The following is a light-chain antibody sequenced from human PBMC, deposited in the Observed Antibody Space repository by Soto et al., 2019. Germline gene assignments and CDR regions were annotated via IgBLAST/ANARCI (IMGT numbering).Light chain of an antibody. J-gene: IGLJ2*01. Sequence: QSVLTQPPSMSGAPGQRVTISCTGSSSNIGAGYDVHWYQQPPGTAPKLLIFDNNNRPSGVPDRFSGSKSDTSASLAITGLQAEDEADYYCQSFDTSLSGFVVFGGGTKVTVL. V-gene: IGLV1-40*01. CDR3: QSFDTSLSGFVV. CDR1: SSNIGAGYD. CDR2: DNN.